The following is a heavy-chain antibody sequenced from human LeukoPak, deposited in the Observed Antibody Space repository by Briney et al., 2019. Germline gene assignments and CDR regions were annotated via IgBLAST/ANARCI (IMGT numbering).Heavy chain of an antibody. CDR1: GDSISSGDYY. CDR3: ARASDDYGDYYEGVSDY. CDR2: INHSGST. J-gene: IGHJ4*02. V-gene: IGHV4-39*07. D-gene: IGHD4-17*01. Sequence: SETLSLTCTVSGDSISSGDYYWSWIRQPPGKGLEWIGEINHSGSTNYNPSLKSRVTISVDTSKNQFSLKLSSVTAADTAVYYCARASDDYGDYYEGVSDYWGQGTLVTVSS.